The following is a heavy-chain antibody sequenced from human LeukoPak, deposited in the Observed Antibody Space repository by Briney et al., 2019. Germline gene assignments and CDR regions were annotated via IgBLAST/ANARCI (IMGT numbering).Heavy chain of an antibody. Sequence: SETLSLTCAVYGGSFSGYYWSWIRQPPGKGLEWIGEINHSGSTNYNPSLKSRVTISVDTSKNQFSLKLSSVTAADTAVYYCARDSSGWYNYYYYYYMDVWGKGTTVTISS. D-gene: IGHD6-19*01. CDR2: INHSGST. CDR1: GGSFSGYY. J-gene: IGHJ6*03. V-gene: IGHV4-34*01. CDR3: ARDSSGWYNYYYYYYMDV.